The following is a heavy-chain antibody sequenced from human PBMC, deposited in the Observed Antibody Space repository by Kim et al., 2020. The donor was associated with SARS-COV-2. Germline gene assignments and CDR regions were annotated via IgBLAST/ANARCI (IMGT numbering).Heavy chain of an antibody. CDR3: ARHRPPLPYCGGDCSIWGSFDY. CDR2: IDPSDSYT. J-gene: IGHJ4*02. D-gene: IGHD2-21*02. V-gene: IGHV5-10-1*01. Sequence: GESLKISCKGSGYSFTSYWISWVRQMPGKGLEWMGRIDPSDSYTNYSPSFQGHVTISADKSISTAYLQWSSLKASDTAMYYCARHRPPLPYCGGDCSIWGSFDYWGQGTLVTVSS. CDR1: GYSFTSYW.